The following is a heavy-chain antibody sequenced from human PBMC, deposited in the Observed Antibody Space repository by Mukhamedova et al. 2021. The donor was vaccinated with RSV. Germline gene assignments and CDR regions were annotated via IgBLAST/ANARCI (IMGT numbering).Heavy chain of an antibody. J-gene: IGHJ4*02. Sequence: VRQAPGKGLEWVSLINRDGGNTYYADSVRGRFTISRDNSKNSLYLQMNSLRTEDTALYYCAKGRQWLIDYWGQGTLVTVPS. D-gene: IGHD6-19*01. V-gene: IGHV3-43*02. CDR2: INRDGGNT. CDR3: AKGRQWLIDY.